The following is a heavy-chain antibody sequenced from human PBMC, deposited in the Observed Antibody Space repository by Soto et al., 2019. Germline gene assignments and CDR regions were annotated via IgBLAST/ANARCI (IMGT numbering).Heavy chain of an antibody. Sequence: SETLSLTCNVSGAALSGDYWSWIRQPPGKGLEWFGRIYATGSSGYNPSLNSRITISVDMSKKQCSLTLRSVTAADTAMYYCVRDGTKNLRDWFDPWGQGILVT. CDR1: GAALSGDY. CDR3: VRDGTKNLRDWFDP. V-gene: IGHV4-4*07. D-gene: IGHD1-1*01. J-gene: IGHJ5*02. CDR2: IYATGSS.